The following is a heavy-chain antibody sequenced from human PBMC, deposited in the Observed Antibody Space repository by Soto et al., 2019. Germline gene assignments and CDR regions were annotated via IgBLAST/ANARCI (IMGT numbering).Heavy chain of an antibody. Sequence: GAXVKVSCKASGYTFTSYAMHWVRQAPGQRLEWMGWINAGNGNTKYSQKFQGRVTITRDTSASTAYMELSSLRSEDTAVYYCAREREYYDSRGADYWGQGTLVTVSS. V-gene: IGHV1-3*01. CDR1: GYTFTSYA. CDR2: INAGNGNT. J-gene: IGHJ4*02. D-gene: IGHD3-22*01. CDR3: AREREYYDSRGADY.